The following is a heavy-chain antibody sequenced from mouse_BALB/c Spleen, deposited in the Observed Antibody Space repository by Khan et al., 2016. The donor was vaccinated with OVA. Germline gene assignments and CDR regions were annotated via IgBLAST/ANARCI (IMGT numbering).Heavy chain of an antibody. V-gene: IGHV3-2*02. CDR1: GYSITTDYA. D-gene: IGHD1-1*01. Sequence: EVQLQESGPGLVKPSQSLSLTCTVTGYSITTDYAWYWSRQFPGNKLVWRGYISYSGNTKYNPSLKSRISITRDTSKNQFFLQLKSVTTEDTARDDCARIYGGDFDYWGQGTTLTVSS. CDR3: ARIYGGDFDY. CDR2: ISYSGNT. J-gene: IGHJ2*01.